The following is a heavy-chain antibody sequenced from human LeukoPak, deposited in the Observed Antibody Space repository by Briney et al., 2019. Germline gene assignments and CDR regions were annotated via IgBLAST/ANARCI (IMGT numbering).Heavy chain of an antibody. CDR1: GFTFSSYS. Sequence: GGSLRLSCAASGFTFSSYSMNWVRQAPGKGLEWVSSISSSSSYIYYADSVKGRFTISRDNAKNSLYLQMNSLRAEDTAVYYCACSMAAAVGQIYYYYYGMDVWGQGTTVTVSS. J-gene: IGHJ6*02. CDR2: ISSSSSYI. V-gene: IGHV3-21*01. CDR3: ACSMAAAVGQIYYYYYGMDV. D-gene: IGHD6-13*01.